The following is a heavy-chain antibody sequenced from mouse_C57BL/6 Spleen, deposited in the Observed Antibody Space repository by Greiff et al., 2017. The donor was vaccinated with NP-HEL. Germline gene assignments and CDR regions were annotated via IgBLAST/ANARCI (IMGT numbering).Heavy chain of an antibody. D-gene: IGHD4-1*02. Sequence: VQLQQSGAELVRPGTSVKVSCKASGYAFTNYLIEWVKQRPGQGLEWIGVINPGSGGTNYNEKFKGKATLTADKSSSTAYMQLSSLTSEDSAVYFCARSQLGQVWFAYWGQGTLVTVSA. J-gene: IGHJ3*01. CDR1: GYAFTNYL. V-gene: IGHV1-54*01. CDR2: INPGSGGT. CDR3: ARSQLGQVWFAY.